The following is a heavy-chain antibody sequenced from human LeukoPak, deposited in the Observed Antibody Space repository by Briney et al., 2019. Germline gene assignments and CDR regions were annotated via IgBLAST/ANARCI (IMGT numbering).Heavy chain of an antibody. J-gene: IGHJ6*03. V-gene: IGHV3-23*01. CDR1: GFTFSSYA. CDR2: ISGSGGST. Sequence: PGGSLRPSCAASGFTFSSYAMSWVRQAPGKGLEWVSAISGSGGSTYYADSVKGRFTISRDNSKNTLYLQMNSLRAEDTAVYYCAKEGRIFGVVINYYYYYMDVWGKGTTVTVSS. D-gene: IGHD3-3*02. CDR3: AKEGRIFGVVINYYYYYMDV.